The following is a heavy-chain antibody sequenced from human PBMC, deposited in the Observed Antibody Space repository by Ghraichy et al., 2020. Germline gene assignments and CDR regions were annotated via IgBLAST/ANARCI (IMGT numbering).Heavy chain of an antibody. Sequence: SQTLSLTCAISGDSVSSNSAAWNRIRQSPSRGLEWLGRTYYRSKWYNDYAVSVKSRITINPDTSKNQFSLQLNSVTPEDTAVYYCARDWGLIVVGPFDYWGQGTLVTVSS. CDR3: ARDWGLIVVGPFDY. D-gene: IGHD3-22*01. V-gene: IGHV6-1*01. J-gene: IGHJ4*02. CDR1: GDSVSSNSAA. CDR2: TYYRSKWYN.